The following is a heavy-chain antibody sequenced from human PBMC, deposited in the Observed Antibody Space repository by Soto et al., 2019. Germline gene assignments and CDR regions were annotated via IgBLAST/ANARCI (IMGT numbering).Heavy chain of an antibody. CDR3: AKCGFRVVNNDMDV. V-gene: IGHV3-30*18. CDR2: ISYDGRNK. Sequence: QVQLVESGGGVVQPGKSLRLSCAASGFTFSTHGMHWVRQAPGKGLGWVAVISYDGRNKYYADSVKGRFTISRDNSKDTLTLKMNSLRAEDTAVYYCAKCGFRVVNNDMDVCGKGTTVTVSS. J-gene: IGHJ6*03. D-gene: IGHD3-3*01. CDR1: GFTFSTHG.